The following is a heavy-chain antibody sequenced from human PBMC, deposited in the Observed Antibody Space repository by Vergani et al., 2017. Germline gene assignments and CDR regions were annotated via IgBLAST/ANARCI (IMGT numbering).Heavy chain of an antibody. V-gene: IGHV3-9*01. CDR3: AKDIRSGYCSGGSCYSSYYYMDV. J-gene: IGHJ6*03. CDR2: ISWNSGSI. CDR1: GFTFDDYA. Sequence: EVQLVESGGGLVQPGRSLRLSCAASGFTFDDYAMHWVRQAPGKGLEWVSGISWNSGSIGYADSVKGRFTISRDNAKNSLYLQMNSLRAEDTALCYCAKDIRSGYCSGGSCYSSYYYMDVWGKGTTVTVSS. D-gene: IGHD2-15*01.